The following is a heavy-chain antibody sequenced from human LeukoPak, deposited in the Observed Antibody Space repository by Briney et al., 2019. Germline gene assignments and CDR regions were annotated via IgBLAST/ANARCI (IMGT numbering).Heavy chain of an antibody. Sequence: MTSETLSLTCTVSGGSISSYYWSWIRQPAGKGLEWIGRIYTSGSTNYNPSLKSRVTISVDTSKNQFSLNLSSVTAADMAMYYCARVVASGSYPNFDYWGQGTLVTVSS. D-gene: IGHD3-10*01. CDR1: GGSISSYY. CDR2: IYTSGST. V-gene: IGHV4-4*07. J-gene: IGHJ4*02. CDR3: ARVVASGSYPNFDY.